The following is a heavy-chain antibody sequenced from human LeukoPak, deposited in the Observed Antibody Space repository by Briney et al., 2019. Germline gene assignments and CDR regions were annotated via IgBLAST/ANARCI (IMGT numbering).Heavy chain of an antibody. J-gene: IGHJ4*02. CDR3: AKKAPRHYYDSSGYLSDFDY. D-gene: IGHD3-22*01. CDR2: ISSSSSYI. CDR1: GFTFSSYS. V-gene: IGHV3-21*04. Sequence: GGSLRLSCAASGFTFSSYSMNWVRQAPGKGLEWVSSISSSSSYIYYADSVKGRFTISRDNSKNTLYLQMNSLRAEDTAVYYCAKKAPRHYYDSSGYLSDFDYWGQGTLVTVSS.